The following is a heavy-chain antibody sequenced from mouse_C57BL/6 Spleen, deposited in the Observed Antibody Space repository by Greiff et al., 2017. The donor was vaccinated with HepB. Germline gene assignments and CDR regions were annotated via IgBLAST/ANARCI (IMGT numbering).Heavy chain of an antibody. CDR2: ISDGGSYT. V-gene: IGHV5-4*01. CDR3: ASGGGNYGDWFAY. Sequence: EVQRVESGGGLVKPGGSLKLSCAASGFTFSSYAMSWVRQTPEKRLEWVATISDGGSYTYYPDNVKGRFTISRDNAKNNLYLQMSHLKSEDTAMYYCASGGGNYGDWFAYWGQGTLVTVSA. D-gene: IGHD2-1*01. CDR1: GFTFSSYA. J-gene: IGHJ3*01.